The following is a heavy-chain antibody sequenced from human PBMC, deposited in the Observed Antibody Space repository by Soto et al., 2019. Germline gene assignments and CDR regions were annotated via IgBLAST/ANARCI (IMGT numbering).Heavy chain of an antibody. CDR2: IYYTGSA. Sequence: QVQLRESGPGLVQPSQTLSLTCTVSGGSISSGGYYWTWIRQHPGKGLEWIGYIYYTGSAYYNPSLKPRLALSTDTSRSQFYLKLSSSTTADTAVYYWARPDSSSSRGLDVWGQGPTVTVSS. CDR3: ARPDSSSSRGLDV. D-gene: IGHD6-6*01. CDR1: GGSISSGGYY. J-gene: IGHJ6*02. V-gene: IGHV4-31*03.